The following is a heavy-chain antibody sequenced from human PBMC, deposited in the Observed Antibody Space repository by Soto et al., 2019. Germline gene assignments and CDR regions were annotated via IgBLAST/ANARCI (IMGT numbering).Heavy chain of an antibody. V-gene: IGHV3-66*01. CDR1: GSTVSKNY. Sequence: PGGSLRLSCAASGSTVSKNYMSWVRQAPGKGLECVSVIYSGGNTYYADSGKGRFTISRDNSKNILYLQMNSLRAEDTAIYYCARGYSSSWFFDYWGQGSLVTGSS. D-gene: IGHD6-13*01. CDR3: ARGYSSSWFFDY. J-gene: IGHJ4*02. CDR2: IYSGGNT.